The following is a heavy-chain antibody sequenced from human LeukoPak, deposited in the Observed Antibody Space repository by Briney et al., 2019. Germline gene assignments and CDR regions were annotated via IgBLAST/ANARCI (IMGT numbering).Heavy chain of an antibody. D-gene: IGHD2-15*01. CDR2: ISWNSGSI. V-gene: IGHV3-9*01. CDR1: GFTFDDYA. CDR3: AKDMGYCSGGSCYGVDV. Sequence: GGSLRLSCAASGFTFDDYAMHWVRQAPGKGLEWVSGISWNSGSIGYADSVKGRFTISRDNAKNSLYLQMNSLRAEDTALYYCAKDMGYCSGGSCYGVDVWGQGTTVTVSS. J-gene: IGHJ6*02.